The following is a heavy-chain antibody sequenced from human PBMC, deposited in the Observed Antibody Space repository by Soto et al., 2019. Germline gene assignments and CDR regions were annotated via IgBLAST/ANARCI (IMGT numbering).Heavy chain of an antibody. CDR3: ARVYGDYLDY. CDR1: GGSFGGYY. CDR2: INHSGST. D-gene: IGHD4-17*01. Sequence: SETLSLTCAVYGGSFGGYYWSWIRQPPGKGLEWIGEINHSGSTNYNPSLKSRVTISVDTSKNQFSLKLSSVTAADTAVYYCARVYGDYLDYWGQGTLVTVSS. J-gene: IGHJ4*02. V-gene: IGHV4-34*01.